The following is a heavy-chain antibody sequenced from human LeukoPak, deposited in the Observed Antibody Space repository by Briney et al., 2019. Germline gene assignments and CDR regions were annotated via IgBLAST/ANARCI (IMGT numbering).Heavy chain of an antibody. V-gene: IGHV3-23*01. D-gene: IGHD3-22*01. Sequence: GETLRLSCAASGFTFSSFGMSWVRQAPGKGLEWVSGISGSGDSTYYADSVKGRFTISRDNSKKTLYLQMNSLRAEDMALYYCAKADSSGYYGRGNYFDYWGQGTLVTVSS. J-gene: IGHJ4*02. CDR2: ISGSGDST. CDR3: AKADSSGYYGRGNYFDY. CDR1: GFTFSSFG.